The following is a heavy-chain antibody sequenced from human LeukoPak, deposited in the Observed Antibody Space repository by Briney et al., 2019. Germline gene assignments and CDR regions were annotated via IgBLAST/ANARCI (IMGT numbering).Heavy chain of an antibody. V-gene: IGHV4-31*03. J-gene: IGHJ4*02. CDR2: IYYSGST. D-gene: IGHD1-26*01. CDR1: GGSISSGGYN. CDR3: ARGSYVGPTSGYFDY. Sequence: SQTLSLTCTVSGGSISSGGYNWSWIRQHPGRGLECIGYIYYSGSTYYNPSLKSRVTISVDTSKNQFSLKLSSVTAADTAVYYCARGSYVGPTSGYFDYWGQGTLVTVSS.